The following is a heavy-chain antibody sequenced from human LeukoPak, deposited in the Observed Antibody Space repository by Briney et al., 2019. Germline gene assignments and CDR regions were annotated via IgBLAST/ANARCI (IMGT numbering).Heavy chain of an antibody. V-gene: IGHV1-69*13. CDR2: IIPIFGTA. D-gene: IGHD3-22*01. J-gene: IGHJ5*02. CDR1: GGTFSSYA. CDR3: ARDLYYYDSSGYGPWFDP. Sequence: SVKVSCKASGGTFSSYAISWVRQAPGQGLEWMGGIIPIFGTANYAQKFQGRDTITADESTSTAYMELSSLRSEDTAVYYCARDLYYYDSSGYGPWFDPWGQGTLVTVSS.